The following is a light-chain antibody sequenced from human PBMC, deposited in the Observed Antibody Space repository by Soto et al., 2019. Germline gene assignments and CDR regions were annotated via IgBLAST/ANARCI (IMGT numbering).Light chain of an antibody. CDR1: SSDVGGYNY. CDR2: EVS. Sequence: QSALTQPPSASGSPGQSFTISFTGTSSDVGGYNYVSWYQQHPGKAPKLMIYEVSKRPSGVPDRFSGSKSGNTASLTVSGLQAEDEADYYCSSYAGSNNYVFGTGTKLTVL. CDR3: SSYAGSNNYV. V-gene: IGLV2-8*01. J-gene: IGLJ1*01.